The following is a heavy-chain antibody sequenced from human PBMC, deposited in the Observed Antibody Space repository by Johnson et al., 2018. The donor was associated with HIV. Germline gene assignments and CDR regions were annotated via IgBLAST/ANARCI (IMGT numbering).Heavy chain of an antibody. Sequence: QMMLVESGGGVVQPGGSLRLSCAASGLTFSNYGSHWVRQAPGKGLEWVAFIRYDGSNKYYVDSVKGRFTISRDNAKNSLYLQMNSLRAEDTAVYYCATINGHAFDIWGQGTMVTVSS. CDR1: GLTFSNYG. J-gene: IGHJ3*02. CDR3: ATINGHAFDI. CDR2: IRYDGSNK. V-gene: IGHV3-30*02.